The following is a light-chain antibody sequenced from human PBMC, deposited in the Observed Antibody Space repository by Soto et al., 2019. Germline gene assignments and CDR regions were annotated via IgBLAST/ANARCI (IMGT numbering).Light chain of an antibody. J-gene: IGLJ2*01. CDR1: SGYSNYK. V-gene: IGLV9-49*01. Sequence: QPVLTQSPSASASLGASVTLTCTLSSGYSNYKVDWYQQRPGKGPRFVMLVGTGGIVGSKGDGIPDRFSVLGSGLNRYLTIKNIQEEDESDYHCGANHGSGSNFLVVFGGGTKLTVL. CDR3: GANHGSGSNFLVV. CDR2: VGTGGIVG.